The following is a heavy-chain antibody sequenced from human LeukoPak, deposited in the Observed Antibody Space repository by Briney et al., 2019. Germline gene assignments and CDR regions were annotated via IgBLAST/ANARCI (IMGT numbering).Heavy chain of an antibody. CDR1: GFTFGDYW. CDR2: INKDGSEK. Sequence: GGSLRLSCAASGFTFGDYWMSWVRQAPGKGLEWVANINKDGSEKKYVDSGKGRFTISRDNAKNSLYLQMNSLRAEDTAVYYCAELGITMIGGVWGKGTTVTISS. D-gene: IGHD3-10*02. J-gene: IGHJ6*04. CDR3: AELGITMIGGV. V-gene: IGHV3-7*01.